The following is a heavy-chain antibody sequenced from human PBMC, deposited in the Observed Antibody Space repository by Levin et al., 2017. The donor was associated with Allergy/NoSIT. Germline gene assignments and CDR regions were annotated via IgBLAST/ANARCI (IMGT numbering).Heavy chain of an antibody. CDR2: IAGSSGYI. CDR3: ARGNYYGDYVLDY. Sequence: SGESLKISCAASGFSFSTYYMNWVRQPPGKGLEWVSSIAGSSGYIYYADSVKGRLTISRDNANNSLYLQMNRLRAQDTAVYYCARGNYYGDYVLDYWGQGTLVTVSS. J-gene: IGHJ4*02. CDR1: GFSFSTYY. D-gene: IGHD4-17*01. V-gene: IGHV3-21*01.